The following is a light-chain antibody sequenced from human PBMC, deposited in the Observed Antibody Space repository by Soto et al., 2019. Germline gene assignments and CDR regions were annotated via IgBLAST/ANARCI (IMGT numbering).Light chain of an antibody. V-gene: IGLV1-40*01. Sequence: QSVLTQPPSVSGAPGQRVTISCTGSSSNIGAGYDVHWYHQLPGTAPKLLIYGNNNRPSGVPDRFSGSRSGTSASLAITGLQAEYESDYYCQSYDRSLSVWVFGGGTKLTVL. CDR3: QSYDRSLSVWV. J-gene: IGLJ3*02. CDR1: SSNIGAGYD. CDR2: GNN.